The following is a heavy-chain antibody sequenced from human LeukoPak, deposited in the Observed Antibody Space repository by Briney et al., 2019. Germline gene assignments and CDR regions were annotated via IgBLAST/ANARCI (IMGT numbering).Heavy chain of an antibody. CDR3: AKERVVVADLDFDY. D-gene: IGHD2-15*01. CDR1: GFTFSSYG. Sequence: GRSLRLSCAASGFTFSSYGMHWVRQAPGKGPEWVAVISYDGSNKYYADSVKGRFTISRDNSKNTLYLQMNSLRAEDTAVYYCAKERVVVADLDFDYWGQGTLVTVSS. V-gene: IGHV3-30*18. J-gene: IGHJ4*02. CDR2: ISYDGSNK.